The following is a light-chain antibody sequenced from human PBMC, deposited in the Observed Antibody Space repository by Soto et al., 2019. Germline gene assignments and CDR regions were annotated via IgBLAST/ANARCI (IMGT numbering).Light chain of an antibody. V-gene: IGLV2-14*03. CDR3: SSSTSTSTLWV. Sequence: QSVLTQPASVSGSPGQSITISCTGTNSDVGGYNYVSWYQQRPGTAPQLIIYEVSNRPSGVSNRISGSKSGNTASLSISGLQAEDEADYYCSSSTSTSTLWVFGGGTKLTVL. CDR1: NSDVGGYNY. J-gene: IGLJ3*02. CDR2: EVS.